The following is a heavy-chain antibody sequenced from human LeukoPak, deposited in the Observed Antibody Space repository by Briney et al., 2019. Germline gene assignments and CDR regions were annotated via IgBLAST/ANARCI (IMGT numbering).Heavy chain of an antibody. Sequence: GGSLRLSCAASGFTFSSHWMHWVRQAPEKGLVGVAHINAVGSGTYYAAFVKGRFTISIDNAKNTLYLQMHSLTAEDTAVYYCVRGALRDCSYTSCSRGNWFDPWGQGTLVTVSS. V-gene: IGHV3-74*01. CDR3: VRGALRDCSYTSCSRGNWFDP. D-gene: IGHD2-2*01. J-gene: IGHJ5*02. CDR1: GFTFSSHW. CDR2: INAVGSGT.